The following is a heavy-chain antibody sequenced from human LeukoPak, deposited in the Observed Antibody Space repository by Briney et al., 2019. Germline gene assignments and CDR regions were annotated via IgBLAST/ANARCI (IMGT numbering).Heavy chain of an antibody. CDR2: INHSGST. CDR1: GGSFSGYY. J-gene: IGHJ3*02. V-gene: IGHV4-34*01. CDR3: ARLLVGSSGWYGAFDI. Sequence: PSETLSLTCAVYGGSFSGYYWSRIRQPPGKGLEWIGEINHSGSTNYNPSLKSRVTISVDTSKNQFSLKLSSVTAADTAVYYCARLLVGSSGWYGAFDIWGQGTMVTVPS. D-gene: IGHD6-19*01.